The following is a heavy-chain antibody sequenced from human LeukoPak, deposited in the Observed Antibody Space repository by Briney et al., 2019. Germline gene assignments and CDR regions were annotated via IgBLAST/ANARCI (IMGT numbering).Heavy chain of an antibody. CDR2: IYSGGST. J-gene: IGHJ6*03. CDR3: ARAVSVIPHYYYMDV. Sequence: GGSLRLSCAASGFTVSSNYMSWVRQAPGKGLEWVSVIYSGGSTYYADSVKGRFTISRDNSKNTLYLQMNSLRAEDTAVYYCARAVSVIPHYYYMDVWGKGTTVTVSS. CDR1: GFTVSSNY. D-gene: IGHD4-11*01. V-gene: IGHV3-53*01.